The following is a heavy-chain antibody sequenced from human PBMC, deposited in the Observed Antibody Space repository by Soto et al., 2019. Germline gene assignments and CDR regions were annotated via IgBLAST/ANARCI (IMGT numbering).Heavy chain of an antibody. Sequence: QVQLVESGGGVVQPGRSLRLSCAASGFTFSSYGMHWVRQAPGKGLELVAVISYDGSNKYYADSVKGRFTISRDNSKNTRYLQMHSLRAEDTAVYYCAKDHLGDPPLYAFDIWGQGTMVTVSS. CDR2: ISYDGSNK. V-gene: IGHV3-30*18. CDR3: AKDHLGDPPLYAFDI. CDR1: GFTFSSYG. D-gene: IGHD2-21*02. J-gene: IGHJ3*02.